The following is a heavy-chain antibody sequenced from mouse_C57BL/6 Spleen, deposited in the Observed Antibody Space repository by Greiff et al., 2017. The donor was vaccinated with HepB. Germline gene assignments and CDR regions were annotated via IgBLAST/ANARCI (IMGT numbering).Heavy chain of an antibody. V-gene: IGHV1-22*01. CDR1: GYTFTDYN. CDR2: INPNNGGT. Sequence: VQLQQSGPELVKPGASVKMSCKASGYTFTDYNMHWVKQSHGKSLEWIGYINPNNGGTSYNQKFKGKATLTVNKSSSTAYMELRSLTSEDSAVYYCARKRDYDQRGYFDYWGQGTTLTVSS. J-gene: IGHJ2*01. CDR3: ARKRDYDQRGYFDY. D-gene: IGHD2-4*01.